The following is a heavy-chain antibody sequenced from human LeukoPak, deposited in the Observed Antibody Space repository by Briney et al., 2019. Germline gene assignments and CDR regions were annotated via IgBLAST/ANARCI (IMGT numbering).Heavy chain of an antibody. CDR3: ARGLSSGWYYGPDY. V-gene: IGHV3-21*01. D-gene: IGHD6-19*01. Sequence: GGSLRLSCAASGFILSVYSMNWVRQAPGKGLEWVSCISTTSSYIYYADSVKGRFTISRDNAKNSLYLQMNSLRAEDTAVYYCARGLSSGWYYGPDYWGQGTLVTVSS. J-gene: IGHJ4*02. CDR1: GFILSVYS. CDR2: ISTTSSYI.